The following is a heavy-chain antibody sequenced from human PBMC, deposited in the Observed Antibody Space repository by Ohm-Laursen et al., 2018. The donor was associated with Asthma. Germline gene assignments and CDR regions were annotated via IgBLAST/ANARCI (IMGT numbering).Heavy chain of an antibody. CDR2: ISGNGGVI. D-gene: IGHD2-8*01. J-gene: IGHJ4*02. CDR1: GFSFGTFA. CDR3: AKDRVYGDGLLAYDY. V-gene: IGHV3-23*01. Sequence: SLRLSCAASGFSFGTFAMSWVRQPPGKGLEFVSDISGNGGVITNADSVNGRFTISRDNSKNTVYLQMNSLRAEDKAVYYCAKDRVYGDGLLAYDYWGQGTLVTVSS.